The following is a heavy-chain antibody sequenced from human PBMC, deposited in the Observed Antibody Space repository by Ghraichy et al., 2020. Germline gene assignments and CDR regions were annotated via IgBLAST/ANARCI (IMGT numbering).Heavy chain of an antibody. Sequence: GVLNISCAASGLTVSSNYMSWVRQAPGKGLEWVSLISSGGNTYYADSVTGIFTISRDNSRNTLYLQMNSLRADDTAVYYCARITRGGNSGYAFDIWGQGTMVTVSS. CDR1: GLTVSSNY. CDR3: ARITRGGNSGYAFDI. V-gene: IGHV3-66*01. D-gene: IGHD4-23*01. CDR2: ISSGGNT. J-gene: IGHJ3*02.